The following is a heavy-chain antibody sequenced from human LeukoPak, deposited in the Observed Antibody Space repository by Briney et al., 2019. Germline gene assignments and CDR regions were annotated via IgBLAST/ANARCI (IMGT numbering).Heavy chain of an antibody. J-gene: IGHJ4*02. CDR3: VRDLMTTPTWDFDY. CDR1: GYTFTGYY. V-gene: IGHV1-2*02. CDR2: INPISGTT. Sequence: ASVKVSCKGSGYTFTGYYMHWVRQAPGQGLEWMGWINPISGTTNYAQKLQGRVTVTRDTSISTVYMELSRLESDHTAVYYCVRDLMTTPTWDFDYWGQGTLVTVAS. D-gene: IGHD3-16*01.